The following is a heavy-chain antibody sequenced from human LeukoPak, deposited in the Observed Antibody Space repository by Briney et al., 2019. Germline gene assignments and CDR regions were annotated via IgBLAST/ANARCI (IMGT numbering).Heavy chain of an antibody. V-gene: IGHV3-23*01. CDR1: GFTFSSYA. CDR2: ISCSGGST. Sequence: GGSLRLSCAASGFTFSSYAMSWVRQAPGKGLEWVSAISCSGGSTYYADSVKGRFTISRDNSKNTLYLQMNSLRAEDTAVYYCAKTEGYFDFRLYFDYWGQGTLVTVSS. CDR3: AKTEGYFDFRLYFDY. J-gene: IGHJ4*02. D-gene: IGHD3-9*01.